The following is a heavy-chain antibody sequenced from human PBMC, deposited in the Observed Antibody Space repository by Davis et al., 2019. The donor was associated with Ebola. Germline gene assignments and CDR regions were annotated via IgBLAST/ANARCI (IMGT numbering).Heavy chain of an antibody. Sequence: PGGSLRLSCAASGFRFVDYLMDWVRQAPGKGLEWVANIRQDGDEKYYVDSVKGRFTISRDNAQNSLYLQMDSLRAEDTAVYYCSRSLDYWGQGILVSVST. J-gene: IGHJ4*02. CDR3: SRSLDY. CDR1: GFRFVDYL. V-gene: IGHV3-7*03. CDR2: IRQDGDEK.